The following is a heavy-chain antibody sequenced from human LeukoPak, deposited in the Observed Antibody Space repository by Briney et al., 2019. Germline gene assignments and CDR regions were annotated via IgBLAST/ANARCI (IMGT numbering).Heavy chain of an antibody. CDR1: GGSISSYY. J-gene: IGHJ1*01. D-gene: IGHD6-19*01. CDR3: ANQRASSGWYFQH. CDR2: IYYSGST. V-gene: IGHV4-39*07. Sequence: SETLSLTCTVSGGSISSYYGSWIRQPPGKGLEWIGSIYYSGSTYYNPSLKSRVTISVDTSKNQFSLKLSSVTAADTAVYYCANQRASSGWYFQHWGQGTLVTVSS.